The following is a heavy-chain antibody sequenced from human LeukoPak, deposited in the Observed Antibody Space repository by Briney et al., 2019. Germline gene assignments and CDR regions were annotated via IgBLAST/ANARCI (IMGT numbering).Heavy chain of an antibody. CDR1: GFTFSSYS. CDR3: AKSGCSGGSCYLDY. V-gene: IGHV3-21*04. D-gene: IGHD2-15*01. Sequence: GGSLRLSCAASGFTFSSYSMNWVRQAPGKGLEWVSSISSRSSYIYYADSVKGRFTISRDNAKNSLYLQMNSLRAEDMALYYCAKSGCSGGSCYLDYWGQGTLVTVSS. CDR2: ISSRSSYI. J-gene: IGHJ4*02.